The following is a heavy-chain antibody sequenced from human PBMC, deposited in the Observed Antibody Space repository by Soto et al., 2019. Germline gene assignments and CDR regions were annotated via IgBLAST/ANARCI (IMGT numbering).Heavy chain of an antibody. CDR2: ISYDGSNK. CDR1: GFTFSSYA. Sequence: QVQLVESGGGVVQPGRSLRLSCAASGFTFSSYAMHWVRQAPGKGLEWVAVISYDGSNKYYADSVKGRFTISRDNSKNPLYLQMNSLRAEDTAVYYCARDFLHGDFDYWGQGTLVTVSS. J-gene: IGHJ4*02. CDR3: ARDFLHGDFDY. D-gene: IGHD4-17*01. V-gene: IGHV3-30-3*01.